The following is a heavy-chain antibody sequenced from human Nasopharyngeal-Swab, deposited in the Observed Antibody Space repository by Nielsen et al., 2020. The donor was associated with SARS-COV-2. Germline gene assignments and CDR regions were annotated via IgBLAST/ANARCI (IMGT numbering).Heavy chain of an antibody. Sequence: GESLKISCAASGFTFSSYSMNWVRQAPGKGLEWVSSISSSSSYIYYADSVKGRFTISRDNAKNSLYLQMNSLRAEDTAVYYCARDDLPSIAAAGVVAFDIWGQGTMVTVSS. CDR2: ISSSSSYI. D-gene: IGHD6-13*01. V-gene: IGHV3-21*01. CDR1: GFTFSSYS. J-gene: IGHJ3*02. CDR3: ARDDLPSIAAAGVVAFDI.